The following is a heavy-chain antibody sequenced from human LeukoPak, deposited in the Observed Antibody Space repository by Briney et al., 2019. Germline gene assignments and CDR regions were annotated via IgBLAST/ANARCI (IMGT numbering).Heavy chain of an antibody. CDR3: ARQGVATLNYFDY. Sequence: PSETLSLTCAVYGGSFSGYYWSWIRRPPGKGLEWIGEINHSGSTNYNPSLKSRVTISVDTSKNQFSLKLSSVTAADTAVYYCARQGVATLNYFDYWGQGTLVTVSS. J-gene: IGHJ4*02. CDR1: GGSFSGYY. CDR2: INHSGST. V-gene: IGHV4-34*01. D-gene: IGHD5-12*01.